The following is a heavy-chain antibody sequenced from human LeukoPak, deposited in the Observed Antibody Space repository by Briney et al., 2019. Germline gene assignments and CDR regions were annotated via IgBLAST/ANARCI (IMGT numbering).Heavy chain of an antibody. CDR3: ARETEDYYDSSGYYTKGYYYYYMDV. CDR2: IYYSGST. V-gene: IGHV4-59*01. J-gene: IGHJ6*03. Sequence: SETLSLTCTVSGGSINSYYWSWIRQPPGKGLEWIGYIYYSGSTNYNPSLKSRVTISVDTSKNQFSLKLSSVTAADTAVYYCARETEDYYDSSGYYTKGYYYYYMDVWGKGTTVTVSS. CDR1: GGSINSYY. D-gene: IGHD3-22*01.